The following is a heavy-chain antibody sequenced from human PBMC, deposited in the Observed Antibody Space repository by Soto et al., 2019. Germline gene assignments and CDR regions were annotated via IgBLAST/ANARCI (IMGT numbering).Heavy chain of an antibody. CDR1: GGSISSYY. CDR3: ARAPRGNYGYPSYFDY. Sequence: QVQLQESGPGLVKPSETLSLTCTVSGGSISSYYWSWIRQPPGKGLEWIGYIYYSGSTNYNPSLKSRFTLSVDTSKNQFSLKLSSVTAADTAVYYCARAPRGNYGYPSYFDYWGHGTLVTVSS. V-gene: IGHV4-59*01. CDR2: IYYSGST. D-gene: IGHD3-10*01. J-gene: IGHJ4*01.